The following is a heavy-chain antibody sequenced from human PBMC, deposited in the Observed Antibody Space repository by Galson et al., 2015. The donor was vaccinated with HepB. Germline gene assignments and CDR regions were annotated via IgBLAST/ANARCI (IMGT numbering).Heavy chain of an antibody. Sequence: ETLSLTCTVSGGSISSYYWSWIRQPPGKGLEWIGYIYYSGSTNYNPSLKSRVTISVDTSKNQFSLKLSSVTAADTAVYYCARLLFGPEDYYYGMDVWGQGTTVTVSS. CDR1: GGSISSYY. CDR3: ARLLFGPEDYYYGMDV. J-gene: IGHJ6*02. D-gene: IGHD2/OR15-2a*01. CDR2: IYYSGST. V-gene: IGHV4-59*01.